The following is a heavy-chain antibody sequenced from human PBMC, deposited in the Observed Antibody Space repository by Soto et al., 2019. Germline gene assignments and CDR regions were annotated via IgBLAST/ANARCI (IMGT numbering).Heavy chain of an antibody. CDR1: GYSFTSYW. D-gene: IGHD5-12*01. V-gene: IGHV5-10-1*01. Sequence: GESLKISCKGSGYSFTSYWISWVRQMPGKGLEWMGRIDPSDSYTNYSPSFQGHVTISADKSISTAYLQWSSLKASDTAMYYCAILEGEMATMDYWGQGTLVTSPQ. J-gene: IGHJ4*02. CDR2: IDPSDSYT. CDR3: AILEGEMATMDY.